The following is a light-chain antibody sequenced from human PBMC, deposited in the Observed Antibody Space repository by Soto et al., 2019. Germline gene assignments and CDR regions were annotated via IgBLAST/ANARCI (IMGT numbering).Light chain of an antibody. CDR2: GAS. J-gene: IGKJ1*01. V-gene: IGKV3-11*01. CDR3: QQHSHWPPWT. Sequence: IVFTQSPSTLSLSPGERATLSCRASQSVRTFVDWYQQKPGQAPRLLIFGASNRATGIPARFSGSGSGTDFTLTISNLEPEDFAVYYCQQHSHWPPWTFGQGTKVDIK. CDR1: QSVRTF.